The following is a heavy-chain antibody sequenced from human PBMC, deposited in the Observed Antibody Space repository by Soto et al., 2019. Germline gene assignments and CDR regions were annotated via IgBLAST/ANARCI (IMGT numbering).Heavy chain of an antibody. J-gene: IGHJ5*02. V-gene: IGHV1-8*02. D-gene: IGHD6-13*01. CDR2: MNPGSGKT. CDR1: GYTFINFD. Sequence: VASVKVSCKASGYTFINFDISWVRQAAGQGLEWLGWMNPGSGKTGYASKFQDRVAMTRDASTGTSHLELSSLTSDDTAVYYCARMASAGTLNWFDPWGQGTMVTVYS. CDR3: ARMASAGTLNWFDP.